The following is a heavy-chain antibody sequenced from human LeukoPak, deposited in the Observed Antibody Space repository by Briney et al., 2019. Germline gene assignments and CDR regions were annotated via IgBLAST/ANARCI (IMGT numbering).Heavy chain of an antibody. D-gene: IGHD4-17*01. CDR1: GDTFTGYY. J-gene: IGHJ4*02. CDR2: INPNSGDT. Sequence: GASVKVSCKASGDTFTGYYMHWVRQAPGQGLEWMGWINPNSGDTNYAQNFQGRVTMTRDTSISTAYMELGRLRSDDTAVYYCARGQANDYGDYAGWGHWGQGTLVTVSS. CDR3: ARGQANDYGDYAGWGH. V-gene: IGHV1-2*02.